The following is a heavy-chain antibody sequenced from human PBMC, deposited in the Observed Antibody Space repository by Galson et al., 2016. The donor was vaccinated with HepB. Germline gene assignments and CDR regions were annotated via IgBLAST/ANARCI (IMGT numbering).Heavy chain of an antibody. CDR2: ISSTSSDT. V-gene: IGHV3-11*06. Sequence: SLRLSCAVSGFSFSDYYMSWIRQAPGKSLEWVAYISSTSSDTKYADSVKGRFTISRNNAKNSVYLQMNSLRADDTAVYYCVFLVREPAYWGQGTQVTVSS. CDR3: VFLVREPAY. CDR1: GFSFSDYY. D-gene: IGHD3-10*01. J-gene: IGHJ4*02.